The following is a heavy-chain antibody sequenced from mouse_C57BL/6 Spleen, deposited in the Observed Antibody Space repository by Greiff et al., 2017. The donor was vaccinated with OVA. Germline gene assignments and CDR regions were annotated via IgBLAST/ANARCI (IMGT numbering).Heavy chain of an antibody. CDR1: GYTFTDYN. V-gene: IGHV1-22*01. CDR3: ASGYYAMDY. Sequence: EVKLMESGPELVKPGASVKMSCKASGYTFTDYNMHWVKQSHGKSLEWIGYINPNNGGTSYNQKFKGKATLTVNKSSSTAYMELRSLTSEDSAVYYCASGYYAMDYWGQGTSVTVSS. J-gene: IGHJ4*01. CDR2: INPNNGGT.